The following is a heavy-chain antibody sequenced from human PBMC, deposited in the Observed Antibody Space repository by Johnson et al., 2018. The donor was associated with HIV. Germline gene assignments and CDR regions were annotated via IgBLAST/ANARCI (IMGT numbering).Heavy chain of an antibody. CDR1: GFTLSKHA. CDR2: IWYDGSNK. CDR3: ARDQQLVPTGCAFDI. D-gene: IGHD6-13*01. V-gene: IGHV3-33*01. Sequence: VQLVESGGGVVQPGRSLRLSCAASGFTLSKHAMHWVRQAPGKGLEWVTVIWYDGSNKHYADSVKGRFTISRDNSKNTLYLQMNSLRAEDTAVYYCARDQQLVPTGCAFDIWGQGTMVTVSS. J-gene: IGHJ3*02.